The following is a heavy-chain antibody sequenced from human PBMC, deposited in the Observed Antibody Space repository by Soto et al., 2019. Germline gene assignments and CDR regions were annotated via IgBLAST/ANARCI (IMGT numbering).Heavy chain of an antibody. CDR2: IWYDGSNK. CDR1: GFTFSSYG. V-gene: IGHV3-33*01. D-gene: IGHD2-2*01. J-gene: IGHJ4*02. CDR3: ARDHVVVVPAATYYFDY. Sequence: GSLRLSCAASGFTFSSYGMHWVRQAPGKGLEWVAVIWYDGSNKYYADSVKGRFTISRDNSKNTLYLQMNSLRAEDTAVYYCARDHVVVVPAATYYFDYWGQGTLVTVSS.